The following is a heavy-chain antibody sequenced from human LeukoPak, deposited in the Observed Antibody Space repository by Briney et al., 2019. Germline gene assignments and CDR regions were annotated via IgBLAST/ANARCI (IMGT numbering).Heavy chain of an antibody. CDR3: AKKLIGNWFDP. CDR1: GFTFSSYA. CDR2: ISGSGGST. D-gene: IGHD2-8*01. Sequence: GGSLRLSCAASGFTFSSYAMSWVRQAPGKGLEWVSAISGSGGSTYYADSVKGRFTISGDNSRNTLYLQMNSLRAEDTAVYYCAKKLIGNWFDPWGQGTLVTVSS. J-gene: IGHJ5*02. V-gene: IGHV3-23*01.